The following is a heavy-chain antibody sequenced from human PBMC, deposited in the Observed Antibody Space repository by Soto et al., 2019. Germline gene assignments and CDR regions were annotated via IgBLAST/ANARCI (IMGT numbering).Heavy chain of an antibody. D-gene: IGHD4-17*01. Sequence: GGSLRLSCAASGFTFSSYAMHWVRQAPGKGLEYVSAISSNGGSTYYANSVKGRFTISRDNSKNTLYLQMGSLRAEDMAVYYCARAGTTVTILGVYYYYYYMDVWGKGTTVTVSS. J-gene: IGHJ6*03. CDR2: ISSNGGST. V-gene: IGHV3-64*01. CDR3: ARAGTTVTILGVYYYYYYMDV. CDR1: GFTFSSYA.